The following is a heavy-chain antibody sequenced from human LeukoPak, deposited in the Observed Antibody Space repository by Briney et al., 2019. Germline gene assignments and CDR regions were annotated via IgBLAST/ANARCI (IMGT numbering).Heavy chain of an antibody. J-gene: IGHJ4*02. V-gene: IGHV4-31*03. CDR3: ARGPSGYSSGWFDY. D-gene: IGHD6-19*01. CDR2: VYYSGST. CDR1: GGSISSGGYY. Sequence: KTSETLSLTCTVSGGSISSGGYYWGWIRQHPGRGLEWIGYVYYSGSTYYNPSLKSRVTISVDTSKNQFSLKLSSVTAADTAVYYCARGPSGYSSGWFDYWGQGTLVTVSS.